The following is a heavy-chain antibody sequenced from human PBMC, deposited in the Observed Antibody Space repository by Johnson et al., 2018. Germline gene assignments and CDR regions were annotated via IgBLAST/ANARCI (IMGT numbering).Heavy chain of an antibody. CDR1: GGSISRSYYY. CDR2: IYYIGST. CDR3: ARGGLFGSLAGMDV. V-gene: IGHV4-39*07. Sequence: QVQLQESGPGLVKPSETLSLTCTVSGGSISRSYYYWGWIRQPPGKGLEYIGNIYYIGSTYYNPSLKSRVTISVDTSKNQFSLKLSSVTAADTAVYYCARGGLFGSLAGMDVWGQGTTVTVSS. D-gene: IGHD3-16*01. J-gene: IGHJ6*02.